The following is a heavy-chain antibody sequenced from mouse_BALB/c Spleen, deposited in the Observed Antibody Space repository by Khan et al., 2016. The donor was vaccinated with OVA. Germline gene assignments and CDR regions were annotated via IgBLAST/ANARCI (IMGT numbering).Heavy chain of an antibody. CDR3: AKGVWSYYFALDY. Sequence: VQLQESGPGLVAPSQNLSITCTVSGFSLTDYGVSWIRQPPGKGLAWLGVIWGGGTTYYNSALKSRLSISKDNSKSQVFLKMNSLQTDDTAMYYCAKGVWSYYFALDYWGQGTSVTVSS. J-gene: IGHJ4*01. CDR2: IWGGGTT. V-gene: IGHV2-6-5*01. CDR1: GFSLTDYG. D-gene: IGHD2-10*02.